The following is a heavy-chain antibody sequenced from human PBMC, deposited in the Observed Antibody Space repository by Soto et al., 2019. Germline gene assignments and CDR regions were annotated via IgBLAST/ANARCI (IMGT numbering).Heavy chain of an antibody. Sequence: GGSLRLSCAASGFTFSSYGMHWVRQAPGKGLEWVAVISYDGGDKYYADSVKGRFTISRDNSKNTLYLQMNSLRAEDTAVYYCTTGEMATITDYFDYWGQGTLVTVSS. D-gene: IGHD5-12*01. CDR1: GFTFSSYG. CDR2: ISYDGGDK. J-gene: IGHJ4*02. V-gene: IGHV3-30*03. CDR3: TTGEMATITDYFDY.